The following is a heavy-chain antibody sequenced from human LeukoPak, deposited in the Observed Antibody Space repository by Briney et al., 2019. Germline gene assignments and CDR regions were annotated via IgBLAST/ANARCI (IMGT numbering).Heavy chain of an antibody. Sequence: GGSLSLSCVASGFTFSSNGMHWVRQAPGKGLERVTFIQYDGSKKYYADSVKGRFTISRDNSKNTLYLEMNSLRAEDTAVYYCAKDIGSYYDYWGQGILVTAS. J-gene: IGHJ4*02. CDR1: GFTFSSNG. CDR3: AKDIGSYYDY. D-gene: IGHD3-10*01. CDR2: IQYDGSKK. V-gene: IGHV3-30*02.